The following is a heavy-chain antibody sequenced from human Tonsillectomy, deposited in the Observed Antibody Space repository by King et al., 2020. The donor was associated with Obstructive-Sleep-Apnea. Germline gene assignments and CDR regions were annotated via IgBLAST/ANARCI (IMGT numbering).Heavy chain of an antibody. CDR3: ARGYIRLYYDFWSDGWFDP. CDR1: GGSISSSSYY. CDR2: IYYSGST. J-gene: IGHJ5*02. V-gene: IGHV4-39*07. D-gene: IGHD3-3*01. Sequence: LQLQESGPGLVKPSETLSLTCTVSGGSISSSSYYWGWIRQPPGKGLEWIGSIYYSGSTYYNPSLKSRVTISVDTSKNQFSLKLSSVTAAGTVVYYCARGYIRLYYDFWSDGWFDPWGQGTLVTVSS.